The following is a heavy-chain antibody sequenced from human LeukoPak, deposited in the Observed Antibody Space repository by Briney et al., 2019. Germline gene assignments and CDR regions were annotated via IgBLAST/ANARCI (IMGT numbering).Heavy chain of an antibody. Sequence: PGRSLRLSCAASGFTFDDYAMHWVRQAPGKGLEWVSGISWNSGSIGYADSVKGRFTISRDNAKNSLYLQMNSLRAEDTALYYCAKSRSWHNFDYWGQGTLVTVSS. CDR1: GFTFDDYA. D-gene: IGHD6-13*01. J-gene: IGHJ4*02. V-gene: IGHV3-9*01. CDR2: ISWNSGSI. CDR3: AKSRSWHNFDY.